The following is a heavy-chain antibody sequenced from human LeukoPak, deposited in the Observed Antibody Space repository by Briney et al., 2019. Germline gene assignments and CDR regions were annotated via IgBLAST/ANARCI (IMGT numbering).Heavy chain of an antibody. CDR3: ARGPRRGYSYGYGRYYFDY. J-gene: IGHJ4*02. CDR2: INHSGST. D-gene: IGHD5-18*01. Sequence: PSENLSLTCAVYGGSFSGYYWSWIRQPPGKGLEWIGEINHSGSTNYNPSLKSRVTISVDTSKNQFSLKLSSVTAADTAVYYCARGPRRGYSYGYGRYYFDYWGQGTLVTVSS. CDR1: GGSFSGYY. V-gene: IGHV4-34*01.